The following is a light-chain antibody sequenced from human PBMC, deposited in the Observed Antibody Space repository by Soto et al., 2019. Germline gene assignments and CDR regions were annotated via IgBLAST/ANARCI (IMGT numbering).Light chain of an antibody. CDR2: DAS. V-gene: IGKV3D-20*02. CDR3: QQRRSWQVT. J-gene: IGKJ5*01. Sequence: EIVLTQSPVTLSLSPGERATLSCRASQSVSSSYLAWYQQKPGQAPRLLIYDASKRATGIPARFSGSGSGTNFTLTISSLEPEDFAVYYCQQRRSWQVTFGQGTLLEIK. CDR1: QSVSSSY.